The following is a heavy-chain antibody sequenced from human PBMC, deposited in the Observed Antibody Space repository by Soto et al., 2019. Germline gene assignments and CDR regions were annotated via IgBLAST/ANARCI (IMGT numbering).Heavy chain of an antibody. CDR2: INHTGGT. CDR3: ATRITVFGLLIPPFDP. J-gene: IGHJ5*02. V-gene: IGHV4-34*01. Sequence: SEKLSLTCAVYGGYVNGYYWNWIRQPTGKGLEWIGEINHTGGTHYNPSLKSRVTMSVDTSKNQFSLRLSSVTAADTAIYYCATRITVFGLLIPPFDPWGQGTQVTVSS. D-gene: IGHD3-3*01. CDR1: GGYVNGYY.